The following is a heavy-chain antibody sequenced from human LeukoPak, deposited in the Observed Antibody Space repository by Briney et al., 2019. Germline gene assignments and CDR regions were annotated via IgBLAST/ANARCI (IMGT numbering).Heavy chain of an antibody. CDR3: AREVDTSADY. CDR2: INTNTGNP. J-gene: IGHJ4*02. CDR1: GYTFTGYA. D-gene: IGHD5-18*01. V-gene: IGHV7-4-1*02. Sequence: ASVKVSCKASGYTFTGYAMNWVRQASGQGLECMGWINTNTGNPTYAQGFTGRFVFSLDTSVSTAYLQISSLKAEDTAVYYCAREVDTSADYWGQGTLVTVSS.